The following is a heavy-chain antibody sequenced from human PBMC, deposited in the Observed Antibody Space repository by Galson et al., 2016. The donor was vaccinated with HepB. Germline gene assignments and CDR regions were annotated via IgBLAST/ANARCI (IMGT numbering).Heavy chain of an antibody. CDR2: IYSRGDT. V-gene: IGHV3-53*01. D-gene: IGHD3-3*01. Sequence: SLRLSCAASGFTISNNYMSWVRQAPGKGLEWVSMIYSRGDTYYADSVKGRFTISRDFSKNTVSLQIDSLTAEDTALYYCARVVGFWNGYSYLFHGLDVWGQGTTVTVSS. J-gene: IGHJ6*02. CDR1: GFTISNNY. CDR3: ARVVGFWNGYSYLFHGLDV.